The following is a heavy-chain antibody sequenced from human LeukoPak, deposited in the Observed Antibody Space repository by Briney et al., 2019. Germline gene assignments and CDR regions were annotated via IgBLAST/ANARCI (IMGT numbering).Heavy chain of an antibody. V-gene: IGHV1-2*02. Sequence: ASVKVSCKASGYTFTGYYIHWVRQAPGQGLEWMGWINPNSGGTNYAQKFQGRATMTRDTSITTVYMELSRLRSDDTAVYYCAREAIMVRGVNDAFDMWGQGTMVTVSS. CDR1: GYTFTGYY. CDR2: INPNSGGT. J-gene: IGHJ3*02. CDR3: AREAIMVRGVNDAFDM. D-gene: IGHD3-10*01.